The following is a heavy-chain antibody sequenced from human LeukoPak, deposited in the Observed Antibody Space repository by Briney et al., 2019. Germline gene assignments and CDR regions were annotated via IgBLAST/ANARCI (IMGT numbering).Heavy chain of an antibody. J-gene: IGHJ4*02. CDR1: XXXXXSYA. CDR2: ISGSGGST. Sequence: PGGSLRLSCAASXXXXXSYAMSXVXXAXXXXXXXXXAISGSGGSTYYADSVKGRFTISRDNSKNTLYLQMNSLRAEDTAVYXCAKDNSRGEPHFDYWGQGTLVTVSS. D-gene: IGHD3-16*01. V-gene: IGHV3-23*01. CDR3: AKDNSRGEPHFDY.